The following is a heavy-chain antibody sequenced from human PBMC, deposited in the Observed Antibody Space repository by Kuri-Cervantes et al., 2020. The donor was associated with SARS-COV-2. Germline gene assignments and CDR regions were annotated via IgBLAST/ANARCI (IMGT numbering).Heavy chain of an antibody. D-gene: IGHD3-22*01. Sequence: GESLKISCAASGFTFSGHWIHWVRQAPGKGLVWVSRINPDGSYTNNADSVKGRFTLSRDNAKNMLFLQMNSLRAEDTAVYYCARGMPNYYDSNNLLLGYYYYGMDVWGQGTTVTVSS. CDR3: ARGMPNYYDSNNLLLGYYYYGMDV. V-gene: IGHV3-74*01. J-gene: IGHJ6*02. CDR2: INPDGSYT. CDR1: GFTFSGHW.